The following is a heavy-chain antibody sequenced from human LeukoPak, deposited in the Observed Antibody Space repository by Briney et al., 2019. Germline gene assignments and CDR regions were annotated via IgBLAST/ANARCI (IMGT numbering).Heavy chain of an antibody. D-gene: IGHD5-12*01. CDR2: NSGSGGST. V-gene: IGHV3-23*01. CDR3: ASAGIYSGYDGHYYYYGMDV. J-gene: IGHJ6*02. CDR1: GFTFSSYA. Sequence: GGSLRLSCAASGFTFSSYAMSWVRQAPGKGLEWVSANSGSGGSTYYADPVKGRFTISRDNSKNTLHLQMNSLRAEDTAVYYCASAGIYSGYDGHYYYYGMDVWGQGTTVTVSS.